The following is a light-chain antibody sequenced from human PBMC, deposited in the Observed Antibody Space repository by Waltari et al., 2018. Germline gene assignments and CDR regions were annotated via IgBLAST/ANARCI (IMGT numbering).Light chain of an antibody. CDR1: QDITTW. Sequence: DIQMTQSPYSVSASVGDTVTITCRASQDITTWLAWYQQKPGKPPRLLIYAASSLQSGVPSRFSGSGSGTDFTLTISSLQPEDSATYCCQQAHNYPYTFGQGTKVEIK. J-gene: IGKJ2*01. CDR2: AAS. V-gene: IGKV1-12*01. CDR3: QQAHNYPYT.